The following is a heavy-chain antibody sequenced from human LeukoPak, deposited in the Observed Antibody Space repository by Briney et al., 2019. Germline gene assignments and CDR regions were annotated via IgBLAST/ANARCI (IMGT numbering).Heavy chain of an antibody. CDR3: ARAGLYSNYDWDYFDY. J-gene: IGHJ4*02. D-gene: IGHD4-11*01. CDR2: ISGSGGST. V-gene: IGHV3-23*01. Sequence: QAGGSLRLSCAASGFTFSSYAMSWVRQAPGKGLEWVSAISGSGGSTYYADSVKGRFTISRDNSKNTLYLQMNSLRAEDTAVYYCARAGLYSNYDWDYFDYWGQGTLVTVSS. CDR1: GFTFSSYA.